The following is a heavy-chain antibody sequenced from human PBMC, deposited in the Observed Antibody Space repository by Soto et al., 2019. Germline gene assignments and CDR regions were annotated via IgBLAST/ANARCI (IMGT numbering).Heavy chain of an antibody. CDR3: ALGSGYLFDP. Sequence: QIQLVQSGAEVKKPGSSVKVSCKASGGTFSTYAISWVRQAPGQGLEWMGGIIPMSGRTTYAQKFQDRVTITADKPTTTAYMELSSLRSETKAVYYGALGSGYLFDPRGRGTLVTVSS. CDR2: IIPMSGRT. J-gene: IGHJ5*02. CDR1: GGTFSTYA. D-gene: IGHD5-12*01. V-gene: IGHV1-69*06.